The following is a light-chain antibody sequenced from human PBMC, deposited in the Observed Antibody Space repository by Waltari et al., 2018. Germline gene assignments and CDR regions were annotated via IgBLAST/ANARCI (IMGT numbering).Light chain of an antibody. V-gene: IGLV3-16*01. CDR3: LSTDTSGTWV. CDR1: DLEKRY. J-gene: IGLJ3*02. Sequence: SYELTQPPSVSVSLGQTARIPRSGEDLEKRYVYWYQQKPGQVPDLILYKDTERPSGIPERLSGSSSGTVVTLAHSGVQAEDGSDYYCLSTDTSGTWVFGGGTKLIVL. CDR2: KDT.